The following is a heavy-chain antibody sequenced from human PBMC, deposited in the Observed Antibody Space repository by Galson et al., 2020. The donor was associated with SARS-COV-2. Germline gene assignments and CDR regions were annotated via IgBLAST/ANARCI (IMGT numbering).Heavy chain of an antibody. CDR1: GYTFTSYY. CDR2: INPSGGST. CDR3: ARDPPGYCSSNSCYTGGYCEY. Sequence: ASVKVSCKASGYTFTSYYMHWVRQAPGQGLEWMGIINPSGGSTSYAQKFQGRVTMTRDTSTSTVYMELSSLRSEDTAVYYCARDPPGYCSSNSCYTGGYCEYWGQGTLVTVSA. V-gene: IGHV1-46*01. J-gene: IGHJ4*02. D-gene: IGHD2-2*02.